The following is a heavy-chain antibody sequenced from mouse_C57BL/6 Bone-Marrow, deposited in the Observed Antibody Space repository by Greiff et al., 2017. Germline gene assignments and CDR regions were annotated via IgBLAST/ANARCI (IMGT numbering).Heavy chain of an antibody. V-gene: IGHV5-17*01. Sequence: EVMLVESGGGLVKPGGSLKLSCAASGFNISDYGMHWVRQAPEKGLAWVAYISRGSSNINYAAKVKGQFTISRDNAKNTLFLQMTSLRSEYAAMYYCAPTIDYWGKGTSVTVSS. CDR1: GFNISDYG. CDR2: ISRGSSNI. J-gene: IGHJ4*01. CDR3: APTIDY.